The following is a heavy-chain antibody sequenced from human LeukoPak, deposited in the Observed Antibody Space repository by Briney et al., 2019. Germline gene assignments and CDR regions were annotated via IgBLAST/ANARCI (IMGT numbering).Heavy chain of an antibody. Sequence: GASVKVSCKASGYTFTDYYIHWVRQAPGQGLEWVGWINPNSGGTNSAQKFQGRVTMTRVTSISTAYMEMNRLTSDDTAVYYCTSVYSGYDLSQLDYWGQGTLVAVSS. V-gene: IGHV1-2*02. D-gene: IGHD5-12*01. J-gene: IGHJ4*02. CDR3: TSVYSGYDLSQLDY. CDR2: INPNSGGT. CDR1: GYTFTDYY.